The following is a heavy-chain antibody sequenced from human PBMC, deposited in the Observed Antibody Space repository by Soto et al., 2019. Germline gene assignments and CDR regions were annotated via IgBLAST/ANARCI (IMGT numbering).Heavy chain of an antibody. CDR2: MNPNSGNT. CDR3: ARGIDAYCSGGSCYVGPNRDY. D-gene: IGHD2-15*01. Sequence: EASVKVSCKASGYTFTSYDINWVRQATGQGLEWMGWMNPNSGNTGYAQKFQGRVTMTRNTSISTAYMELSSLRSEDTAVYYCARGIDAYCSGGSCYVGPNRDYWGQGTLVTVSS. CDR1: GYTFTSYD. J-gene: IGHJ4*02. V-gene: IGHV1-8*01.